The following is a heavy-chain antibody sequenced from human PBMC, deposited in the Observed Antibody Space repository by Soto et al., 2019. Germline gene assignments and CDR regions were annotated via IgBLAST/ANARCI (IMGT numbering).Heavy chain of an antibody. CDR2: IKPSGGNT. V-gene: IGHV1-46*01. Sequence: ASVKVSCKASGYTFTNYYMHWVRQAPGQWLEWMGMIKPSGGNTRYAQKFRGRGTMTRDTSTSTVYMELSSLRSEDTAVYYYARGMLTGVEIVSSSIWGQGTMVTVSS. CDR1: GYTFTNYY. D-gene: IGHD5-12*01. J-gene: IGHJ3*02. CDR3: ARGMLTGVEIVSSSI.